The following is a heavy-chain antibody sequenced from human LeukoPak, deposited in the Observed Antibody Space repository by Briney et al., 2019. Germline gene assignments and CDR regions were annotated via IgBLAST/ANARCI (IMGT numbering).Heavy chain of an antibody. V-gene: IGHV3-23*01. D-gene: IGHD3-22*01. Sequence: PGGSLRLSCAASGFTFSSYAMSWVRQAPGKGLEWVSAISGSGGSTYYADSVKGRFTISRDNSKNTLYLQMNSLRAEDTAVYYCAKDLGSNYYDSSGYWDYWGQGTLVTVS. CDR3: AKDLGSNYYDSSGYWDY. CDR2: ISGSGGST. J-gene: IGHJ4*02. CDR1: GFTFSSYA.